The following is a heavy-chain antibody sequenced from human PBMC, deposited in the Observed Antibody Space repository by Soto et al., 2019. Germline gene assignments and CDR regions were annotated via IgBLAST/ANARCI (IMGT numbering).Heavy chain of an antibody. Sequence: PGGCLRLSWAPSGFTFSSYAMTWVRQAPGKWLEWVSTISGSGGSSYYAVSVKSRFIVSTLTSNFSLFLQMTSLRADHTALSYSSQTVGYADYMPYFDYWGQGXLVTVFS. CDR2: ISGSGGSS. CDR3: SQTVGYADYMPYFDY. J-gene: IGHJ4*02. D-gene: IGHD4-17*01. CDR1: GFTFSSYA. V-gene: IGHV3-23*01.